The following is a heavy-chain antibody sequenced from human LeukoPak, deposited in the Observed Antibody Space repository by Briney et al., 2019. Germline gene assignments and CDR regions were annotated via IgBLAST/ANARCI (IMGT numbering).Heavy chain of an antibody. Sequence: GGSLRLSCAASGFIFSNSWMNWVRQAPGKGLEWVANINQDGSDQYYVDSVKGRFTISRDNAKNSLYLQMNSLRAEDTAVYYCAELGITMIGGVWGKGTTVTISS. CDR2: INQDGSDQ. CDR1: GFIFSNSW. J-gene: IGHJ6*04. CDR3: AELGITMIGGV. V-gene: IGHV3-7*01. D-gene: IGHD3-10*02.